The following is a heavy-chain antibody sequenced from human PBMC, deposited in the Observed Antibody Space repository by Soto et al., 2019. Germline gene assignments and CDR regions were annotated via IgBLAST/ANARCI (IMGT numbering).Heavy chain of an antibody. D-gene: IGHD2-15*01. CDR1: GYTLPKLS. CDR3: ATGASYLYYSGGSGYSDAFYI. V-gene: IGHV1-24*01. Sequence: DPEKGSCKVSGYTLPKLSMHWVRQAPGKGHEWMGGFDPEDGETIYAQKFQGRVTMTEDTSTDTAYMELSSLRSEDTAVYYCATGASYLYYSGGSGYSDAFYICGQGTMVTLS. CDR2: FDPEDGET. J-gene: IGHJ3*02.